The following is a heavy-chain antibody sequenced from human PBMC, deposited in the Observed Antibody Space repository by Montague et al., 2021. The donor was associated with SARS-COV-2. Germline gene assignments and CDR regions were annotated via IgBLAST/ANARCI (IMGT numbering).Heavy chain of an antibody. Sequence: SLRLSCEASGFTLSRYWMHWFRQAPGKGLVWVSRINSDGSNTNYADSVKGRFTISRNNAKNTLYLQMISLRAEDTAVYYCARYYVSGNYGFDLWGQGTMVTVSS. V-gene: IGHV3-74*01. CDR2: INSDGSNT. CDR1: GFTLSRYW. CDR3: ARYYVSGNYGFDL. J-gene: IGHJ3*01. D-gene: IGHD3-10*01.